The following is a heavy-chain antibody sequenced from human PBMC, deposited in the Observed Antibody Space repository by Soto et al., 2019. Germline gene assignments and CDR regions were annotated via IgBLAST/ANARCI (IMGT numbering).Heavy chain of an antibody. Sequence: PSETLSLTCTVSGVSISSYYWSWIRQPPGKGLEWIGYIYYSGSTNYNPSLKSRVTISVDTSKNQFSLKLSSVTAADTAVYYCARLDNYYYYYMDVWGKGTTVTVSS. J-gene: IGHJ6*03. CDR3: ARLDNYYYYYMDV. CDR1: GVSISSYY. CDR2: IYYSGST. V-gene: IGHV4-59*08.